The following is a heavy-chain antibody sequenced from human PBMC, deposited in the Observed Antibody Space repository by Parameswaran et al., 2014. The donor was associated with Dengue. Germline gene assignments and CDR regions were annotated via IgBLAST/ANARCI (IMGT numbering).Heavy chain of an antibody. V-gene: IGHV1-46*04. Sequence: WVRQAPGQGLEWMGIINPSGGSTSYAQKLQGRVTMTRDTSTSTVYMELSSLRSEDTAVYYCARDKGVDTAMEWGQGTLVTVSS. CDR3: ARDKGVDTAME. CDR2: INPSGGST. J-gene: IGHJ4*02. D-gene: IGHD5-18*01.